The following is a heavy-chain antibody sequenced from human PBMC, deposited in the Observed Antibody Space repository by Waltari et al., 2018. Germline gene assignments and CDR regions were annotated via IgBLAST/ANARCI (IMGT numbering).Heavy chain of an antibody. CDR1: GGSISNTAYY. Sequence: QLHLQESGPGLVKPSETLSLTCFVSGGSISNTAYYWGWVRQPPGKGPEWIANIYYSGRTWYNPSLKSRVTISVDTSRNQFSLRMFAVTAADTAVYYCARDTNRDWFDQWGQGTLVTVSS. D-gene: IGHD2-8*01. J-gene: IGHJ5*02. CDR3: ARDTNRDWFDQ. V-gene: IGHV4-39*07. CDR2: IYYSGRT.